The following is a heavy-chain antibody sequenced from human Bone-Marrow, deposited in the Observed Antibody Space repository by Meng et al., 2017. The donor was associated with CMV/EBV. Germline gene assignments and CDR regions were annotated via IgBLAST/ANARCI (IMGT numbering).Heavy chain of an antibody. V-gene: IGHV3-23*01. D-gene: IGHD2-2*01. CDR2: ISGSGGST. CDR3: ARDRAGSTSWGYYYYGMDV. CDR1: GFTFSSYA. J-gene: IGHJ6*02. Sequence: GGSLRLSCAASGFTFSSYAMSWVRQAPGKGLEWVSAISGSGGSTYYADSVKGRFTISRDNSKNTLYLQMNSLRAEDTAVYYCARDRAGSTSWGYYYYGMDVWGQGTTVTVSS.